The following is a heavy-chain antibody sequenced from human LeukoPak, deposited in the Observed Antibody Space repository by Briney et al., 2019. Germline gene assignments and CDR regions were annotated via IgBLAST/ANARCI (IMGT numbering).Heavy chain of an antibody. CDR2: ISYDGSNT. CDR3: ARDPTMVRGTMDV. J-gene: IGHJ6*03. Sequence: PGGSLRLSCAASGFTFTNYCIHWVRHAPGKGPEWVAVISYDGSNTYYADSVKGRFTISRNNSKNTVYLQMNSLRPEDTAVYYCARDPTMVRGTMDVWGEGTTVTVSS. V-gene: IGHV3-30*04. CDR1: GFTFTNYC. D-gene: IGHD3-10*01.